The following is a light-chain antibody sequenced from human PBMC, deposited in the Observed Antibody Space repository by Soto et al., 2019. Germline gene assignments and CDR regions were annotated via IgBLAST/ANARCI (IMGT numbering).Light chain of an antibody. CDR2: DVT. CDR3: CSYAGSYIHYV. Sequence: QSVLTQPRSVSGSPGQSVTVSCTGTNSDVGRYKYVSWYQQHPGKAPKLMLYDVTKRPSGVPDRFSASKSGNTASLTISGLQAEDEADYYCCSYAGSYIHYVFGSGTKVTVL. CDR1: NSDVGRYKY. V-gene: IGLV2-11*01. J-gene: IGLJ1*01.